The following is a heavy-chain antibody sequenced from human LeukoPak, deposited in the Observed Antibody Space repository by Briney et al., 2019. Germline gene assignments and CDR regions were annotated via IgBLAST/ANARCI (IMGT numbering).Heavy chain of an antibody. J-gene: IGHJ3*01. V-gene: IGHV1-18*01. CDR3: ARVGTGYCSGGSCYTTYAVDV. CDR1: GYTFTIYG. CDR2: ISAYNGNT. Sequence: GASVKVSCKASGYTFTIYGITWVRQAPGQGLEWMAWISAYNGNTDYAQNLRGRVTMTTDTSTSTAYMELRSLRSDDTAVYYCARVGTGYCSGGSCYTTYAVDVWGQGTTVTVSP. D-gene: IGHD2-15*01.